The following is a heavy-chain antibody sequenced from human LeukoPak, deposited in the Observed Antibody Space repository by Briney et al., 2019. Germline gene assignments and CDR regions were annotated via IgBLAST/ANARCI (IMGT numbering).Heavy chain of an antibody. Sequence: PSETLSLTCTVSGDSISSGGYYWSWIRQHPGKGLEWIGYIYHSGRTHYNPSLKSRITISVDTSENQFSLKQSSVTAADTAVYYCARGPGYYDSRHFDYWGQGTLVTVSS. D-gene: IGHD3-22*01. V-gene: IGHV4-31*03. CDR1: GDSISSGGYY. CDR2: IYHSGRT. J-gene: IGHJ4*02. CDR3: ARGPGYYDSRHFDY.